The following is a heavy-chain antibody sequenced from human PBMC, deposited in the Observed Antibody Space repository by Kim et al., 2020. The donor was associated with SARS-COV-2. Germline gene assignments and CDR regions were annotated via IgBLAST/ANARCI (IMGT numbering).Heavy chain of an antibody. D-gene: IGHD3-10*01. CDR1: GFTFSTYA. CDR2: ISGGGGGT. CDR3: AKVLDYYGSGNYYLPLGD. V-gene: IGHV3-23*01. J-gene: IGHJ4*02. Sequence: GGSLRLSCAASGFTFSTYAMSWVRQAPGGGLEWVSSISGGGGGTYYADSVKGRFIISRDNSKNTLYLQMNSLRAADMAVYYCAKVLDYYGSGNYYLPLGDWGQGTLVPVSS.